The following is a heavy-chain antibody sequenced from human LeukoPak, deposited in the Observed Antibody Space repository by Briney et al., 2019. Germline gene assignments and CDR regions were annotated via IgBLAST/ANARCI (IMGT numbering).Heavy chain of an antibody. J-gene: IGHJ4*02. CDR1: GGSISSGDYY. V-gene: IGHV4-30-4*01. Sequence: SETLSLTCTVSGGSISSGDYYWSWIRQPPGKGLEWIGYIYYSGSTYYNPSLKSRVTISVDTSKNRFSLKLSSVTAADTAVYYCARDLLVGAAALDYWGQGTLVTVSS. CDR3: ARDLLVGAAALDY. D-gene: IGHD6-13*01. CDR2: IYYSGST.